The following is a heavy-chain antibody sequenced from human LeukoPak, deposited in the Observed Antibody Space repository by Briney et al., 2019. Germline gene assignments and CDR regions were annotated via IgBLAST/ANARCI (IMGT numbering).Heavy chain of an antibody. CDR1: GGSISSYY. D-gene: IGHD3-22*01. CDR3: ARLTGSGYGFDI. CDR2: IYYSGST. J-gene: IGHJ3*02. Sequence: SETLSLTCTVSGGSISSYYWSWIRQPPGKGLEWIGYIYYSGSTNYNPSLKSRVTISVDTSKNQFSLKLSSVTAADTAVHYCARLTGSGYGFDIWGQGTMVTVSS. V-gene: IGHV4-59*08.